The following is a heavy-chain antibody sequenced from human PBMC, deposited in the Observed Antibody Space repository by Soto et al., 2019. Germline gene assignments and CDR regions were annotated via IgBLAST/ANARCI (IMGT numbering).Heavy chain of an antibody. CDR2: IIPIFGTA. D-gene: IGHD3-22*01. J-gene: IGHJ6*02. CDR3: ARGGDSSVYYGAYGMDV. V-gene: IGHV1-69*13. CDR1: GGTFSSYA. Sequence: GASVKVSCKASGGTFSSYAISWVRQAPGQGLEWMGGIIPIFGTANYAQKFQGRVTITADESTSTAYMELSSLRSEDTAVYYCARGGDSSVYYGAYGMDVWGQGTTVTVSS.